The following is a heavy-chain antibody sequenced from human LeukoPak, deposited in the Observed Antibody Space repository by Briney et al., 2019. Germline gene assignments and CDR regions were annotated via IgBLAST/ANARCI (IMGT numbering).Heavy chain of an antibody. CDR1: GFTFSSYA. CDR3: AKDRIAVAGSIFDY. Sequence: GGSLRLSCAASGFTFSSYAMSWVRQAPGKGLEWVAAISGSGGSTYYADSVKGRFTISRDNSKNTLYLQMNSLRAEDTAVYCCAKDRIAVAGSIFDYWGQGTLVTVSS. J-gene: IGHJ4*02. V-gene: IGHV3-23*01. D-gene: IGHD6-19*01. CDR2: ISGSGGST.